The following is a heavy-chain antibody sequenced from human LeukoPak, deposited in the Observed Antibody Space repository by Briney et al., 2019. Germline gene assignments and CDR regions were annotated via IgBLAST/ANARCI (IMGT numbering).Heavy chain of an antibody. V-gene: IGHV4-34*01. CDR2: INHSGST. J-gene: IGHJ4*02. Sequence: SETLSLTCAVYGGSFSGYYWSWIRQPPGKGLEWIGEINHSGSTYYNPSLKSRVTISVDTSKNQFSLKLISVAAADTAVYYCARNFQYFDLPDYWGQGTLVTVSS. CDR1: GGSFSGYY. D-gene: IGHD2/OR15-2a*01. CDR3: ARNFQYFDLPDY.